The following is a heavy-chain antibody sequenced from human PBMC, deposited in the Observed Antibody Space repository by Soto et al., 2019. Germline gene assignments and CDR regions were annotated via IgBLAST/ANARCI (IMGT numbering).Heavy chain of an antibody. CDR3: ARDRQLRYFDWLSEGYGMDV. V-gene: IGHV1-8*01. Sequence: ASVKVSCKASGYTFTSYDINWVRQATGQGLEWMGWMNSNSGNTGYAQKFQGRVTMTRNTSISTAYMELSSRRSEDTAVYYCARDRQLRYFDWLSEGYGMDVWGQGTTVNVPS. J-gene: IGHJ6*02. CDR1: GYTFTSYD. D-gene: IGHD3-9*01. CDR2: MNSNSGNT.